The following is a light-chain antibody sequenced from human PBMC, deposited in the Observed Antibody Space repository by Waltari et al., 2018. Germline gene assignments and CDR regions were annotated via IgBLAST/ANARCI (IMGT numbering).Light chain of an antibody. CDR1: PSVSSY. CDR2: DAS. Sequence: EIVLTQSPATLSLSPGERATLSCRASPSVSSYLAWYQPKPGQAPRLLIYDASNRATGIPARFSGSGSGTDFTLTISSLEPEDFAVYYCQQRSNWPPGLTFGGGTKVEIK. CDR3: QQRSNWPPGLT. V-gene: IGKV3-11*01. J-gene: IGKJ4*01.